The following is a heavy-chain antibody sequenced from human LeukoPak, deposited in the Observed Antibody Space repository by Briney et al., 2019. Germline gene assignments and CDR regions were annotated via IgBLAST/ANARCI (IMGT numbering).Heavy chain of an antibody. J-gene: IGHJ4*02. V-gene: IGHV3-30*18. CDR2: ISYDGSNK. CDR1: GFTFSSYG. D-gene: IGHD3-10*01. CDR3: AKGGAPFGESYNDY. Sequence: GGSLRLSCAASGFTFSSYGMHWVRQAQGKGLEWVAVISYDGSNKYYADSVKGRFTISRDNSKNTLYLQMNSLRAEDTAVYYCAKGGAPFGESYNDYWGQGTLVTVSS.